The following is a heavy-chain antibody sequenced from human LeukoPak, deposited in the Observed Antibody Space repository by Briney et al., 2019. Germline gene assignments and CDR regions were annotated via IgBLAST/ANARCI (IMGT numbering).Heavy chain of an antibody. D-gene: IGHD3-10*01. CDR3: SKEGSESYSATPFEY. CDR1: GFTFGSYA. CDR2: LSARGGRT. J-gene: IGHJ4*02. V-gene: IGHV3-23*01. Sequence: GGSLRLSCAASGFTFGSYAMSWVRQIPGKGLEWVSALSARGGRTFYADSVNGRFTISRDNSKNTLYLQMNSLRAEDTAVYYCSKEGSESYSATPFEYWGREPWSPSPQ.